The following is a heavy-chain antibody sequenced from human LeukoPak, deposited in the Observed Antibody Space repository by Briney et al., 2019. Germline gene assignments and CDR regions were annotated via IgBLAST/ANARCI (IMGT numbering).Heavy chain of an antibody. D-gene: IGHD3/OR15-3a*01. Sequence: SETLSLTCAVYGGSFSGYYWSWIRQTPGKGLEWIGEINHSGGTNYNPSLKSRDTISVDTSKNHFSLKLRSVTAADTAVYYCARGGWTGEWEFWGQGTLVSVSS. J-gene: IGHJ4*02. V-gene: IGHV4-34*01. CDR1: GGSFSGYY. CDR3: ARGGWTGEWEF. CDR2: INHSGGT.